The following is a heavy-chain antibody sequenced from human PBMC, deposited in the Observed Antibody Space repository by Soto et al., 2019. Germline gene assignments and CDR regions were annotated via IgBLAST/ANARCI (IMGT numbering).Heavy chain of an antibody. D-gene: IGHD3-10*01. Sequence: PGESLKISCKGSGYSFTSYWIGWVRQMPGKGLEWMGIIYPGDSGTRYSPSFQGQVTISADKSISTAYLQWSSLKASDTAMYYCARHIGPYYYRSGSPSPYYGMDVWGQGTKVTVYS. CDR1: GYSFTSYW. V-gene: IGHV5-51*01. CDR2: IYPGDSGT. CDR3: ARHIGPYYYRSGSPSPYYGMDV. J-gene: IGHJ6*02.